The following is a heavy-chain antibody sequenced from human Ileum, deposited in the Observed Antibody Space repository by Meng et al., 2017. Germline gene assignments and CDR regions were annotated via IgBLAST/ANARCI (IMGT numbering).Heavy chain of an antibody. CDR3: AHGGWYLDY. V-gene: IGHV2-5*02. D-gene: IGHD6-19*01. J-gene: IGHJ4*02. CDR1: GFSLTTNGAG. Sequence: QITLKESGPTLVKPTQTLTLTCTFSGFSLTTNGAGVGWIRQPPGKALEWLASIYWDDGERYSPSLKSRLTISKDTSKNQVVLTMTNVDPVDTATYFCAHGGWYLDYWGQGTLVTVSS. CDR2: IYWDDGE.